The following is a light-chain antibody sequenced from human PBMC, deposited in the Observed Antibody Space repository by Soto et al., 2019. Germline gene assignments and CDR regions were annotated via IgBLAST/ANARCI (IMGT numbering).Light chain of an antibody. CDR2: EVY. Sequence: ALTQPASVSGSPGQSITFSCTGTSNDIGGYNYVSWFQHHPDKAPKLIIYEVYDRPSGVSNRFSGSKSGNTASLTISGLQPEDEADYYCSSYTTNHTRVFGGGTKLTVL. CDR3: SSYTTNHTRV. CDR1: SNDIGGYNY. V-gene: IGLV2-14*01. J-gene: IGLJ3*02.